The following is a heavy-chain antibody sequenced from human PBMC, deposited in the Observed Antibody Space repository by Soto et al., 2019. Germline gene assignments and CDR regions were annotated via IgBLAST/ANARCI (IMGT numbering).Heavy chain of an antibody. Sequence: PGGSLRLSCAASGFTFRRYAVYWVRQAPGKGLEWVAVISFDGSNKYYADSVKGRFTISRDNSKNTLSLQINSLRAEDTAVYYCARDRDGYTHYFDYWGQGTLVTVSS. J-gene: IGHJ4*02. CDR2: ISFDGSNK. CDR1: GFTFRRYA. D-gene: IGHD5-12*01. CDR3: ARDRDGYTHYFDY. V-gene: IGHV3-30-3*01.